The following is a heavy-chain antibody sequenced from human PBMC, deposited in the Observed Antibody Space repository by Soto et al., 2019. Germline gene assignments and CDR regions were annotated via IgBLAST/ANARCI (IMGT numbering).Heavy chain of an antibody. J-gene: IGHJ2*01. D-gene: IGHD4-17*01. CDR1: GFSLRNTRMA. CDR2: IFSNDAK. V-gene: IGHV2-26*01. Sequence: QVTLKESGPVLVKPTETLTLTCTVSGFSLRNTRMAVSWIRQSQGKALEWLAHIFSNDAKSYSPSLKSRLATSRDTSKGQVVLTMTTVAPVDTATYYCARSLYVDYVHWYFDLWGRGTLVTVSS. CDR3: ARSLYVDYVHWYFDL.